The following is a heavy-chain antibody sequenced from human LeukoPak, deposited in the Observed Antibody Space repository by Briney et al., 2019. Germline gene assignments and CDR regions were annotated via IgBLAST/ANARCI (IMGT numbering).Heavy chain of an antibody. D-gene: IGHD2-2*02. CDR3: ARAPTIGYCSSTSCYTGHYMDV. J-gene: IGHJ6*03. Sequence: GGSLRLSCAASGFTFSSYSMNWVRQAPGKGLEWVSSISSSSSYIYYADSVKGRFTISRDNAKNSLYLQMNSLRAEDTAVYYCARAPTIGYCSSTSCYTGHYMDVWGKGTTVTVSS. CDR1: GFTFSSYS. V-gene: IGHV3-21*01. CDR2: ISSSSSYI.